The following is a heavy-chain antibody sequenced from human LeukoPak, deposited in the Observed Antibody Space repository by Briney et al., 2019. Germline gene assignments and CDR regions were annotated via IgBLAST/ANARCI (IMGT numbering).Heavy chain of an antibody. D-gene: IGHD2-21*02. CDR1: GFNFANHA. CDR3: VREDTPATANY. CDR2: ISGGGDIT. Sequence: GGSLRLSCAAPGFNFANHAMSWVRQTPGKGLEWVSAISGGGDITYYADSVTGRFAISRDNSKDTLFLQMHSLRPGDTAVYYCVREDTPATANYWGQGTLVTISS. V-gene: IGHV3-23*01. J-gene: IGHJ4*02.